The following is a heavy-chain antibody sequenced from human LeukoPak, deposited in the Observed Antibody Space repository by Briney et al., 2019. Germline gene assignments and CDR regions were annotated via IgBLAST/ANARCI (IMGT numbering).Heavy chain of an antibody. CDR1: GYTFTSYY. CDR3: ARASDSDYGFDPLTFRAALGH. V-gene: IGHV1-69*06. CDR2: IIPVLNTP. J-gene: IGHJ4*02. Sequence: ASVKVSCKASGYTFTSYYMHWVRQAPGQGLEWMAGIIPVLNTPNYAQAFQGRVTISADKSTATAYLELSSLRFEDTAVYYCARASDSDYGFDPLTFRAALGHWGQGTLVTVAS. D-gene: IGHD4-17*01.